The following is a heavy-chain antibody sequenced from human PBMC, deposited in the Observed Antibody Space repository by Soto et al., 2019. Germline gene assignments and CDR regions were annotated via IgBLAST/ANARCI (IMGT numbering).Heavy chain of an antibody. CDR2: INAGNGNT. CDR3: ARGGFTVTLYAFDI. J-gene: IGHJ3*02. V-gene: IGHV1-3*01. CDR1: GYTFTSYA. Sequence: ASVKVSCKASGYTFTSYAMHWVRQAPGQRLEWMGWINAGNGNTKYSQKFQARVTITRDTSASTAYMELSSLRSEDTAVYDCARGGFTVTLYAFDIWGQGTMVTVPS. D-gene: IGHD4-4*01.